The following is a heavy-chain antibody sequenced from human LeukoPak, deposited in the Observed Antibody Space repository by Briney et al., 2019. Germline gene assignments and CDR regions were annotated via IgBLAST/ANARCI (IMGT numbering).Heavy chain of an antibody. CDR2: ISWNSGSI. D-gene: IGHD3-22*01. V-gene: IGHV3-9*01. CDR1: GFTFDDYA. Sequence: GGSLRLSCAASGFTFDDYAMHWVRQAPGKGLEWVSGISWNSGSIGYADSVKGRFTISRDNSKNTLYLQMNTLRPEDTAVYYCAKDKSYFDSTGYRYFDYWGQETLVTVSS. CDR3: AKDKSYFDSTGYRYFDY. J-gene: IGHJ4*02.